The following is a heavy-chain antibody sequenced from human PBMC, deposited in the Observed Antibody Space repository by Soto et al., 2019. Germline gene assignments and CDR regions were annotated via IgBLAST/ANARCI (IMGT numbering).Heavy chain of an antibody. Sequence: EVQLVESGGGLVQPGGSLRLSCAASGFTFSPYWMHWVRQTPGKGLMWVSRIDDTGTIITYADSVKGRFTISRDNAKNTLYLQMDSLRAEDTAIYDCARDQTVTGPTTFDYCGQGTLVTVSS. CDR1: GFTFSPYW. V-gene: IGHV3-74*01. J-gene: IGHJ4*02. CDR3: ARDQTVTGPTTFDY. CDR2: IDDTGTII. D-gene: IGHD6-19*01.